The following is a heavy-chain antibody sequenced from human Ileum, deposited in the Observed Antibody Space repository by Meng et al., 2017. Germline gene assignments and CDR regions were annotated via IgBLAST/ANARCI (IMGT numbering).Heavy chain of an antibody. D-gene: IGHD3-10*01. CDR2: IHYSGSR. Sequence: ARLQESAPGLVRPPASLSPTGNVSDGSVSSASYYWSWIRQPPGKGLEWIGLIHYSGSRNYNPSLKSRVTMSVDTSKNQVSLRLTSVTAADTAVYYCARFYGSGTFEVHDYWGQGTLVTVSS. J-gene: IGHJ4*02. CDR1: DGSVSSASYY. CDR3: ARFYGSGTFEVHDY. V-gene: IGHV4-61*01.